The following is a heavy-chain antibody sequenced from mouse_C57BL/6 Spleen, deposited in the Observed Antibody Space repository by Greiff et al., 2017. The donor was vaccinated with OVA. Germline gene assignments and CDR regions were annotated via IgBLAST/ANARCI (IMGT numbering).Heavy chain of an antibody. D-gene: IGHD1-1*01. Sequence: VQGVESGAELAKPGASVKLSCKASGYTFTSYWMHWVKQRPGQGLEWIGYINPSSGYTKYNQKFKDKATLTADKSSSTAYMQLSSLTYEDSAVYYCARLSLYYGSGGAMDYWGQGTSVTVSS. V-gene: IGHV1-7*01. CDR3: ARLSLYYGSGGAMDY. CDR2: INPSSGYT. J-gene: IGHJ4*01. CDR1: GYTFTSYW.